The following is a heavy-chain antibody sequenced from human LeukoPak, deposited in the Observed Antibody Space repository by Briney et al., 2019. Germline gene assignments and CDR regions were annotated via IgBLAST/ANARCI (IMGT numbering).Heavy chain of an antibody. J-gene: IGHJ6*03. Sequence: TSETLSLTCTVSGGSISSSSYYWGWIRQPPGKGLEWIGSIYYSGSTYYNPSLKSRVTISVDTSKNQFSLKLSSVTAADTAVYYCARGRLYCSSTSCYTASYYYYMDVWGKGTTVTVSS. D-gene: IGHD2-2*02. CDR3: ARGRLYCSSTSCYTASYYYYMDV. CDR2: IYYSGST. V-gene: IGHV4-39*01. CDR1: GGSISSSSYY.